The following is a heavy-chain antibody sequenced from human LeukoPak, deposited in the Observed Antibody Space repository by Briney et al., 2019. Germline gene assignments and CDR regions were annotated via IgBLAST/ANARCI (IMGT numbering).Heavy chain of an antibody. J-gene: IGHJ4*02. D-gene: IGHD6-19*01. CDR1: GFTFSSFA. Sequence: GGSLRLSCTASGFTFSSFAMSWVRQAPGKGLEWVSAISGSGGSANYADSVKGRFTISRDNSENTLFLQMNSLRAEDTAVYYRAKPYRSGWYYFDCWGLGILVTVSS. CDR3: AKPYRSGWYYFDC. CDR2: ISGSGGSA. V-gene: IGHV3-23*01.